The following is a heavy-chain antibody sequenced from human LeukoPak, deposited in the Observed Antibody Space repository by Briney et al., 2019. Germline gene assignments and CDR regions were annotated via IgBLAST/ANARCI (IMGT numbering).Heavy chain of an antibody. D-gene: IGHD3-3*01. CDR1: GFTFSSYA. CDR2: ISGSGGST. CDR3: AKSVAIYFYYGLDV. V-gene: IGHV3-23*01. Sequence: TGGSLRLSCAASGFTFSSYAMSWVRQTPGKGLEWVSAISGSGGSTYYADSVKGRFTISRDNSKNTLFLQMDSLRAEDTAPYYCAKSVAIYFYYGLDVWDQGTTVTVSS. J-gene: IGHJ6*02.